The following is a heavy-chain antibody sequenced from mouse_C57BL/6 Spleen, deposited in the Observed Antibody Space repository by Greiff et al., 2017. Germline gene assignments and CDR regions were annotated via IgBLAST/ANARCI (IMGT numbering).Heavy chain of an antibody. J-gene: IGHJ4*01. Sequence: VQLQQSGPELVKPGASVKISCKASGYAFSSSWMNWVKQRPGKGLEWIGRIYPGDGDTNYNGKFKGKATLTADKSSSTAYMQLSSLTSEDSAVYFCAAPHYGSSYDAMDYWGQGTSVTVSS. D-gene: IGHD1-1*01. CDR2: IYPGDGDT. CDR1: GYAFSSSW. CDR3: AAPHYGSSYDAMDY. V-gene: IGHV1-82*01.